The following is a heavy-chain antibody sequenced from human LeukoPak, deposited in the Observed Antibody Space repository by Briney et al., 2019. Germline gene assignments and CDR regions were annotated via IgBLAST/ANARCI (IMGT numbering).Heavy chain of an antibody. CDR3: ARETAMVLPYVYYFDY. D-gene: IGHD5-18*01. V-gene: IGHV1-69*04. CDR2: IIPILGIA. J-gene: IGHJ4*02. CDR1: GGTFSSYA. Sequence: ASVKVSCKASGGTFSSYAISWVRQAPGQGLEWMGRIIPILGIANYAQKFQGRVTITADKSTSTAYMELSSLRSEDTAVYYCARETAMVLPYVYYFDYWGQGTLVTVSS.